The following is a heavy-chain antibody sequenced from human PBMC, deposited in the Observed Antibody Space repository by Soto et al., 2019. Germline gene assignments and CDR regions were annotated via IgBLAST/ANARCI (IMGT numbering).Heavy chain of an antibody. Sequence: EVQLVESGGGLVQPGRSLRLSCAASGFTFDDYAMHWVRQAPGKGLEWVSGISWNSGSIGYADSVKGRFTISRDNAKNSLYLQMNSLRAEDTALYYCAKDIAAAGILGFDYWGQGTLVTVSS. J-gene: IGHJ4*02. CDR2: ISWNSGSI. D-gene: IGHD6-13*01. V-gene: IGHV3-9*01. CDR3: AKDIAAAGILGFDY. CDR1: GFTFDDYA.